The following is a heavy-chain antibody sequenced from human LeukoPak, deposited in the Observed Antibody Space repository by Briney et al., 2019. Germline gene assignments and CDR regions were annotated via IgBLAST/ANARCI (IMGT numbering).Heavy chain of an antibody. D-gene: IGHD6-19*01. CDR2: VYTSGST. CDR1: GGSISSGGYF. V-gene: IGHV4-61*02. J-gene: IGHJ4*02. CDR3: ASTQQWLAFDY. Sequence: SETLSLTCTVSGGSISSGGYFWSWIRQPAGKGLEWIGRVYTSGSTNYNPSLNSRVTISVDRSTNQFSLRLNSVTAVDTAVYYCASTQQWLAFDYWGQGILVTVSS.